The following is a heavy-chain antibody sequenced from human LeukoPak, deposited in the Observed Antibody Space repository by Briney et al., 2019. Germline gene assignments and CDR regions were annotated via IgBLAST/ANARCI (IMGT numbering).Heavy chain of an antibody. V-gene: IGHV3-48*02. CDR3: ARDRTYSGSYYDY. CDR1: GFSFSSYS. D-gene: IGHD1-26*01. J-gene: IGHJ4*02. CDR2: ISSSGNTI. Sequence: GGSLRLSCAASGFSFSSYSMSWVRQAPGKGLEWISYISSSGNTIYYADSVKGRFTISRDNAKNSLYLQMDSLRDEDTAVYYCARDRTYSGSYYDYWGQGTLVTVSS.